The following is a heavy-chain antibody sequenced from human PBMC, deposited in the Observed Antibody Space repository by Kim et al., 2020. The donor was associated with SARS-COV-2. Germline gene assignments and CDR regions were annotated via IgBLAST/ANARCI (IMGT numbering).Heavy chain of an antibody. Sequence: ASVKVSCKASGYTFTDYYIHWVRQAPGQGLEWMGWINPYSGDTNYAQKFQGRVTMTRDTSISTPYVELSSLRSDDTAVYYCARSEHLWSGHYLDYWGQGTLITVSS. V-gene: IGHV1-2*02. CDR1: GYTFTDYY. D-gene: IGHD3-3*01. CDR2: INPYSGDT. CDR3: ARSEHLWSGHYLDY. J-gene: IGHJ4*02.